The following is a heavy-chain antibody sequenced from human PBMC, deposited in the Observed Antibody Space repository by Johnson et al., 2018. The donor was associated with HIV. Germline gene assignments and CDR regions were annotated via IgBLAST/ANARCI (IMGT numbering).Heavy chain of an antibody. Sequence: VQLVESGGGLVQPGGSLRLSCAASGLTVSTNYMSWVRQAPGRGLEWVSVVYRDGNTYSADSVKDRFTISRDNSKNTLYLQMNSLRAEDTAVYYCAKDASTLGGDAFDIWGQGTMVTVSS. CDR1: GLTVSTNY. D-gene: IGHD3-16*01. J-gene: IGHJ3*02. CDR2: VYRDGNT. CDR3: AKDASTLGGDAFDI. V-gene: IGHV3-66*01.